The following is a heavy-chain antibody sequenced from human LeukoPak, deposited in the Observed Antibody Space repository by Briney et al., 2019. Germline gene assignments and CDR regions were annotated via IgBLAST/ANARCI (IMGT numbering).Heavy chain of an antibody. CDR2: MNPNSGNT. CDR1: GYTFTSYD. V-gene: IGHV1-8*03. CDR3: ARGRITIFGVETVDI. D-gene: IGHD3-3*01. Sequence: GASVKVSCKASGYTFTSYDINSVRQATGQGLEWMGWMNPNSGNTGYAQKFQGRVTITRNTSISTAYMELSSLRSEDTAVYYCARGRITIFGVETVDIWSQGTMVTVSS. J-gene: IGHJ3*02.